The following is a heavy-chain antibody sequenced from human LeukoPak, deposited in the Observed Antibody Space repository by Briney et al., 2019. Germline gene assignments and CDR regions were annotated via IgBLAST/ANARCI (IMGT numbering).Heavy chain of an antibody. CDR3: ARGSHGMDV. V-gene: IGHV4-34*01. CDR1: GGSFSGYY. CDR2: INHSGST. J-gene: IGHJ6*04. Sequence: SETLSLTCAVYGGSFSGYYWNWIRHPPRKGLERIGEINHSGSTNYNPSLNIRVTISVDPSKNQFSLKLSSVTAADTAVYYCARGSHGMDVWGKGTKVTVSS.